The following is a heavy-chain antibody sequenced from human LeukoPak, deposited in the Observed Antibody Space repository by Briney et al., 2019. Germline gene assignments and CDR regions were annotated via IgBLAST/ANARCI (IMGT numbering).Heavy chain of an antibody. J-gene: IGHJ5*02. V-gene: IGHV4-59*02. CDR2: IYHSGIT. CDR1: GDSVSRYY. CDR3: ARDRPFYGSGSYLDP. D-gene: IGHD3-10*01. Sequence: SETLSLTCSVSGDSVSRYYWSWIRQPPGKGLEWIGHIYHSGITNYNPSLKSRVTLSLDTSKNHFSLKLTSVTAADTAVYYCARDRPFYGSGSYLDPWGQGTLVTVSS.